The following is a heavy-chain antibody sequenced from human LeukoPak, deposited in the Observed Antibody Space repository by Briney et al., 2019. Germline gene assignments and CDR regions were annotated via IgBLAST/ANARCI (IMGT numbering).Heavy chain of an antibody. Sequence: ETLSLTCTVSGGSISSNYMSWVRQAPGKGLEWVSVIYSGGSTYYADSVKGRFTISRDNSKNTLYLQMNSLRAEDTAVYYCASGWEPTYYFDYWGQGTLVTVSS. CDR2: IYSGGST. D-gene: IGHD1-26*01. J-gene: IGHJ4*02. CDR3: ASGWEPTYYFDY. CDR1: GGSISSNY. V-gene: IGHV3-53*01.